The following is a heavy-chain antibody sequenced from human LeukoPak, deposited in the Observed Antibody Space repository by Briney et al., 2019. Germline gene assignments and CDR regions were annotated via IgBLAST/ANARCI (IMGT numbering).Heavy chain of an antibody. CDR2: IYHSGST. J-gene: IGHJ4*02. D-gene: IGHD3-3*01. V-gene: IGHV4-38-2*02. CDR1: GYSISSGYY. CDR3: ARGRGYDFWSGYSEEFFV. Sequence: SETLSLTCTVSGYSISSGYYWGWIRQPPGKWLEWIGSIYHSGSTYYNPSLKSRVTISVDTSKNQFSLKLSSVTAADTAVYYCARGRGYDFWSGYSEEFFVWGQGTLVTVSS.